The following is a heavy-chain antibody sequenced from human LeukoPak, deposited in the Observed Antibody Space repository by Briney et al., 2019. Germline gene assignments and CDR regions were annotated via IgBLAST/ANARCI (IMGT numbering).Heavy chain of an antibody. CDR2: FYHSGTT. CDR1: GGSISSSNW. Sequence: SETLSLTCAVSGGSISSSNWWNWVRQPPGKGLEWIGEFYHSGTTNYNPSLKSRVTISVDTSKNQFSLKLSSVTAADTAVYYCARRPTSYVWGSYRTSPHFDYWGQGTLVTVSS. CDR3: ARRPTSYVWGSYRTSPHFDY. V-gene: IGHV4-4*02. D-gene: IGHD3-16*02. J-gene: IGHJ4*02.